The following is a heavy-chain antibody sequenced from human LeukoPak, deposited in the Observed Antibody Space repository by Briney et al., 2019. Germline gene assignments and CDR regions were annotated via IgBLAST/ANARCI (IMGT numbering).Heavy chain of an antibody. J-gene: IGHJ3*02. CDR1: VYTFTSYG. CDR2: ISAYNGNT. CDR3: ARGDPIVLMGAFDI. V-gene: IGHV1-18*01. Sequence: ASVKVSCKASVYTFTSYGISWVRQAPGQGLEWMGWISAYNGNTNYAQKLQGRVTMTTDTSTSTAYMELRSLRSDDTAVYYCARGDPIVLMGAFDIWGQGTMVTVSS. D-gene: IGHD2-8*01.